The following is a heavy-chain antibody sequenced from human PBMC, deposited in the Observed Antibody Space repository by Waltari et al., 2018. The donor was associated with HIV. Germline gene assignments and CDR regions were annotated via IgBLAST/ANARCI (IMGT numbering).Heavy chain of an antibody. CDR2: ISSTSSTI. CDR1: GFTFSSYG. J-gene: IGHJ4*02. Sequence: EVQLVESGGGLVQPGGSLRLYCAASGFTFSSYGMAWVRQAPGKGLEWVSYISSTSSTIYYAASVKGRFTISRDNAKNSLYLQMNSLRAEDTAVYYCARGYGPIDYWGQGTLVAVSS. CDR3: ARGYGPIDY. V-gene: IGHV3-48*04. D-gene: IGHD3-16*01.